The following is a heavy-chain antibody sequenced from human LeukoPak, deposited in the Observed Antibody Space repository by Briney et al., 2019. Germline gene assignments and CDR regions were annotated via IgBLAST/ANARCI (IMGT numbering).Heavy chain of an antibody. D-gene: IGHD3-10*01. CDR1: GFTFSSYA. J-gene: IGHJ3*02. V-gene: IGHV3-23*01. CDR2: ISGSGGST. CDR3: AKDRGVRGFYDAFDI. Sequence: GGSLRLSCAASGFTFSSYAMSWVRQTPGKGLEWVSAISGSGGSTYYADSVKGRFTIPRDNSKNTLYLQMNSLRAEDTAVYYCAKDRGVRGFYDAFDIWGQGTMVTVSS.